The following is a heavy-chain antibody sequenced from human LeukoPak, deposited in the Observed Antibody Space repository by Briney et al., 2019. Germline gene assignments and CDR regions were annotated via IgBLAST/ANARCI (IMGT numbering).Heavy chain of an antibody. D-gene: IGHD3-22*01. V-gene: IGHV1-18*01. CDR3: ARDMYYYDSSGVDY. J-gene: IGHJ4*02. Sequence: ASVKVSCKASGYTFTSYGISWVRQAPGQGLEWMGWISAYNGNTNYAQKLQGRVTMTTDTSTSTAYMELRGLRSDDTAVYYCARDMYYYDSSGVDYWGQGTLVTVSS. CDR2: ISAYNGNT. CDR1: GYTFTSYG.